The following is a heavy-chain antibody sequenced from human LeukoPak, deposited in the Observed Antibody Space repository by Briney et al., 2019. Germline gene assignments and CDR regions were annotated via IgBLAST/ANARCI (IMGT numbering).Heavy chain of an antibody. CDR2: MNPNSGNT. J-gene: IGHJ6*03. Sequence: ASVKVSCKASGYTFTSYDINWVRQATGQGLEWMGWMNPNSGNTGYAQKFQGRVTITRNTSISTAYMELSSLRSEDTAVYYCAGKMGPVPAAIRFGYYYYMDVWGKGTTVTVSS. CDR1: GYTFTSYD. D-gene: IGHD2-2*02. CDR3: AGKMGPVPAAIRFGYYYYMDV. V-gene: IGHV1-8*03.